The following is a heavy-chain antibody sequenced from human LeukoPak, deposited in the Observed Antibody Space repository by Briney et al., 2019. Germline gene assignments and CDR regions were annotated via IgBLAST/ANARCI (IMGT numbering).Heavy chain of an antibody. V-gene: IGHV3-30*04. Sequence: GGSLRLSCAASGFTFSSYAMHWVRQAPGKGLEWVAVISYDGSNKYYADSVKGRFTISRDNSKNTLYLQMNSLRAEDTAVYYCARDSIYCTNGVRYYMDVWGKGTTVTVSS. CDR2: ISYDGSNK. CDR3: ARDSIYCTNGVRYYMDV. D-gene: IGHD2-8*01. CDR1: GFTFSSYA. J-gene: IGHJ6*03.